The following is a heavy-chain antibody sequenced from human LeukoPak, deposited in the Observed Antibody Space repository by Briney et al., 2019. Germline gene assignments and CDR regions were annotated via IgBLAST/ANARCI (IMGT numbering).Heavy chain of an antibody. J-gene: IGHJ4*02. CDR2: INSDGSST. Sequence: GGSLRLSCAASGSTFSSYWMHWVRQAPGKGLVWVSRINSDGSSTSYADSVKGRFTISRDNAKNTLYLQMDSLRAEDTAVYYCARGQGGYSYGPFDYWGQGTLVTVSS. CDR1: GSTFSSYW. V-gene: IGHV3-74*01. CDR3: ARGQGGYSYGPFDY. D-gene: IGHD5-18*01.